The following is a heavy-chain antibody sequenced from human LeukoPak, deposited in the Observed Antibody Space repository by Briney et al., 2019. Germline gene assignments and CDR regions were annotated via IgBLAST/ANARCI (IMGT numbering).Heavy chain of an antibody. CDR2: ISSSSSYI. D-gene: IGHD2-2*01. J-gene: IGHJ4*02. CDR1: GFTFSSYS. V-gene: IGHV3-21*04. Sequence: PGGSLRLSCAASGFTFSSYSMNWVRQAPGKGLEWVSSISSSSSYIYYADSVKGRFTISRDNSKNTLYLQMNSLRAEDTAVYYCAKDPGNIVVVPAASNYFDYWGQGTLVTVSS. CDR3: AKDPGNIVVVPAASNYFDY.